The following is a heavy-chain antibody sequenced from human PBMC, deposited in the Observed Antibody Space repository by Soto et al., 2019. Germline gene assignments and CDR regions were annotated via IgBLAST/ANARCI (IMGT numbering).Heavy chain of an antibody. CDR3: ARSFAGYSRGWLYNWFDT. CDR1: GGSISSYY. V-gene: IGHV4-4*07. J-gene: IGHJ5*02. CDR2: IYTSGST. D-gene: IGHD6-19*01. Sequence: QVQLQESGPGLVKPSETLSLTCSVSGGSISSYYWCWIRHRPWTGLDWIGRIYTSGSTNYNPSLRSRVIMSVDMSKNPFSLKLSSVTAADTAVYYCARSFAGYSRGWLYNWFDTWVQGTLVSASS.